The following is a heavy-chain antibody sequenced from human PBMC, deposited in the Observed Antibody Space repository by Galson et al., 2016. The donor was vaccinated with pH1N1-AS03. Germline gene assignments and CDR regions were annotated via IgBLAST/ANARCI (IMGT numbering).Heavy chain of an antibody. J-gene: IGHJ4*02. CDR3: ARAAAGTASLV. CDR1: GYTFTSYG. CDR2: INPYNDNT. Sequence: SVKVSCKASGYTFTSYGISWVRQAPGQGLEWMGWINPYNDNTNYAQKLQGRVTMTTDTSTSTAYMELRSLRSDDTAVYYCARAAAGTASLVWGQGTLVTVSS. D-gene: IGHD6-13*01. V-gene: IGHV1-18*04.